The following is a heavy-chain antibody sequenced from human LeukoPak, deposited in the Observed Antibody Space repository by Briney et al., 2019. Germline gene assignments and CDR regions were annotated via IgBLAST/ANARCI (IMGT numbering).Heavy chain of an antibody. CDR2: ISAYNGNT. D-gene: IGHD4-11*01. V-gene: IGHV1-18*01. CDR1: GYTFTSYG. J-gene: IGHJ6*03. CDR3: ARGDYSNYWGYYYYMDV. Sequence: VASVKVSCKASGYTFTSYGIIWVRQAPGQGLEWMGWISAYNGNTNYAQKLQGRVTMTTDTSTSTAYMELRSLRSDDTAVYYCARGDYSNYWGYYYYMDVWGKGTTVTVSS.